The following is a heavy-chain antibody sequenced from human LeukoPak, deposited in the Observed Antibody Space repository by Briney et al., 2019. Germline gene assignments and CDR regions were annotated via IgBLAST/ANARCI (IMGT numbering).Heavy chain of an antibody. V-gene: IGHV1-2*02. CDR2: INPNSGGT. CDR3: ARDIAVAPGRMDV. J-gene: IGHJ6*02. CDR1: GYTFTDYY. D-gene: IGHD6-19*01. Sequence: ASVKVSCKASGYTFTDYYMHWVRQAPGQGLEWMGWINPNSGGTNYAQKFQGRVTMTRDTSISTAYMELSRLRSDDTAVYYCARDIAVAPGRMDVWGQGTTVTVSS.